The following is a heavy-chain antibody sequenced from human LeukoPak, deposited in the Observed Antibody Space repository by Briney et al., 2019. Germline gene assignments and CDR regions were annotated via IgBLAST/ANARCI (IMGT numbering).Heavy chain of an antibody. D-gene: IGHD6-13*01. CDR3: ARRIAAADAFDI. CDR1: GGSISSYY. V-gene: IGHV4-59*08. CDR2: IYYSGTT. Sequence: KPSETLSLTCTVSGGSISSYYWSWIRQPPGKGLEWIGYIYYSGTTNYNPSLKSRLTISVDTSKTQFSLKLSSVTAADTAVYYCARRIAAADAFDIWGQGTMVTVSS. J-gene: IGHJ3*02.